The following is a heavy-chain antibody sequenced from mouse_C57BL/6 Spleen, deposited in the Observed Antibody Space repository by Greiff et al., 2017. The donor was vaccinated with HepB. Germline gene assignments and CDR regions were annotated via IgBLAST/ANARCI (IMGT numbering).Heavy chain of an antibody. Sequence: VKVVESGPGLVQPSQSLSITCTVSGFSLTSYGVHWVRQSPGKGLEWLGVIWRGGSTDYNAAFMSRLSITKDNSKSQVFFKMNSLQADDTAIYYCAKKGGYDENYYAMDYWGQGTSVTVSS. V-gene: IGHV2-5*01. CDR3: AKKGGYDENYYAMDY. D-gene: IGHD2-2*01. CDR1: GFSLTSYG. J-gene: IGHJ4*01. CDR2: IWRGGST.